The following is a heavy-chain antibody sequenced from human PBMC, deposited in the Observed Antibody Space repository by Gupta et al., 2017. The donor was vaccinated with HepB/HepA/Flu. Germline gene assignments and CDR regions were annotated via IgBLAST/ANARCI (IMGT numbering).Heavy chain of an antibody. D-gene: IGHD6-6*01. CDR1: GFTFDDYA. J-gene: IGHJ6*02. CDR3: AKDQLASYYYGMDV. CDR2: ISWNSGSI. V-gene: IGHV3-9*01. Sequence: EVQLVESGGGLVQPGRSLRLSCAASGFTFDDYAMHWVRQAPGKGLEWVSGISWNSGSIGYADSVKGRFTSSRDNAKNSLYLQMNSLRAEDTALYYCAKDQLASYYYGMDVWGQGTTVTVSS.